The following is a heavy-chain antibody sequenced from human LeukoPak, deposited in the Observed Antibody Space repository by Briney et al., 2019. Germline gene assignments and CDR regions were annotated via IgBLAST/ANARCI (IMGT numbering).Heavy chain of an antibody. CDR2: ISVSGSYT. CDR1: GFTFSDYY. D-gene: IGHD2-2*01. Sequence: KPGGSLRLSCAASGFTFSDYYMSWIRQAPGKGLEWISYISVSGSYTNYADSVKGRFTISRDNAKNSLYLQMISLRAEDTAVYYCTRGYVTRGGSFDPWGQGTLSPSPQ. J-gene: IGHJ5*02. V-gene: IGHV3-11*05. CDR3: TRGYVTRGGSFDP.